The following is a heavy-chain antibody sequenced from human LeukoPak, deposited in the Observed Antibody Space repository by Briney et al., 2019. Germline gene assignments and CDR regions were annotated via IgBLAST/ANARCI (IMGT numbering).Heavy chain of an antibody. CDR2: ISAYNGNT. J-gene: IGHJ4*02. Sequence: ASVKVSCKASGYTFTSYGISWVRQAPGQGLDWMGWISAYNGNTNYAQKLQGRVTMTTDTSTSTAYMELRSLRSDDTAVYYCARDFVGATKGGFDYWGQGTLFTASS. CDR3: ARDFVGATKGGFDY. V-gene: IGHV1-18*01. D-gene: IGHD1-26*01. CDR1: GYTFTSYG.